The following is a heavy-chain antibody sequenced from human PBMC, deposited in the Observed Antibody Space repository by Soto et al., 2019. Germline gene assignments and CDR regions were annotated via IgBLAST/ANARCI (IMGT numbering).Heavy chain of an antibody. CDR3: ASPVDRLYYYGMAA. CDR2: INAGNGNT. CDR1: GYTFTSYA. V-gene: IGHV1-3*01. Sequence: ASVKVSCQASGYTFTSYAMHWVRQAPGQRLEWMGWINAGNGNTKYSQKFQGRVTITRDTSASTAYMELSSRRSEDTAVYSCASPVDRLYYYGMAAWGQGTPVTVSS. J-gene: IGHJ6*02.